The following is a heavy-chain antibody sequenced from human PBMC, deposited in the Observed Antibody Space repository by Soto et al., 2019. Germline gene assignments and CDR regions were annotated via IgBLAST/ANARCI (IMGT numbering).Heavy chain of an antibody. J-gene: IGHJ6*02. D-gene: IGHD1-26*01. CDR2: IYHSGST. V-gene: IGHV4-4*02. CDR3: ARVSGSYYYGMDV. CDR1: GGSMISYY. Sequence: SETLSLTCTVSGGSMISYYWSWVRQPPGKGLEWIGEIYHSGSTNYNPSLKSRVTISVDKSKNQFSLKLSSVTAADTAVYYCARVSGSYYYGMDVWGQGTTVTVSS.